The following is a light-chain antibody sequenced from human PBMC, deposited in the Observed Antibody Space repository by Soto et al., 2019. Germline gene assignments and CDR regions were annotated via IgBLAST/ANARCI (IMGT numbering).Light chain of an antibody. CDR3: QYYNNWLAT. CDR2: AAS. J-gene: IGKJ4*01. V-gene: IGKV3-15*01. Sequence: EVVMTQSPATLSVSPGDKVSRSCRANQTISNTLAWYQQKPGQAPRLLIYAASTRATGVSARFSGSGSGTEFTLTISSLQSEDFTIYYCQYYNNWLATFGGGTKVDIK. CDR1: QTISNT.